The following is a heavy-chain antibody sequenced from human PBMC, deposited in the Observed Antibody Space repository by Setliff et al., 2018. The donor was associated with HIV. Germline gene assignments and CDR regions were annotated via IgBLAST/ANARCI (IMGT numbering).Heavy chain of an antibody. V-gene: IGHV1-3*01. CDR3: ARDKPRGAIQLLRGEFDY. J-gene: IGHJ4*02. CDR1: GYAFTRNI. CDR2: INAGNGNT. D-gene: IGHD5-18*01. Sequence: ASVKVSCKASGYAFTRNIIHWVRQAPGQRLEWMGWINAGNGNTKYSQKFQGRVTFIRDTSATTAYMELSSLRSEDTAVYYCARDKPRGAIQLLRGEFDYWGQGTLVTVSS.